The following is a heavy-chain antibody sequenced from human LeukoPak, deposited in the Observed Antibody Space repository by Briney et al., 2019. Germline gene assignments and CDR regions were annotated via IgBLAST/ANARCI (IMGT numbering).Heavy chain of an antibody. J-gene: IGHJ4*02. CDR3: ARVASGCDEAFDY. D-gene: IGHD5-12*01. CDR1: SYSISSGYY. Sequence: SETLSLTCTVSSYSISSGYYWGWIRQPPGKGLEWIGSIYHSGSTYYNPSLKSRVTISVDTSKNQFSLKLSSVTAADTAVYYCARVASGCDEAFDYWGQGTLVTVSS. V-gene: IGHV4-38-2*02. CDR2: IYHSGST.